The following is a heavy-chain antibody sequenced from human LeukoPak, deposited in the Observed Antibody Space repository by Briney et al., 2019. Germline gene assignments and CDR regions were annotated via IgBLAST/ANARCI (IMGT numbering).Heavy chain of an antibody. CDR2: IYYSGST. D-gene: IGHD3-10*01. CDR1: GGSFSGYY. J-gene: IGHJ6*02. V-gene: IGHV4-59*08. CDR3: ARHHLWFGENYGMDV. Sequence: KTSETLSLTCAVYGGSFSGYYWSWIRQPPGKGLEWIGYIYYSGSTNYNPSLKSRVTISVDTSKNQFSLKLSSVTAADTAVYYCARHHLWFGENYGMDVWGQGTTVTVSS.